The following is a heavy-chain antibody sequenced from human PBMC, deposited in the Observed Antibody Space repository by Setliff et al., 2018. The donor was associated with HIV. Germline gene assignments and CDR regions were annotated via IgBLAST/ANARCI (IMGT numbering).Heavy chain of an antibody. J-gene: IGHJ1*01. CDR1: GYTFTRYF. Sequence: GASVKVSCKASGYTFTRYFMHCVRQAPGQGLEWLGMINPSGGSTWYAQKFQGRVTMTWDTSTSTVYMELSSLRSEDTAVYYCARDPAPSSSASYFQHWGQGTLVTVSS. V-gene: IGHV1-46*01. D-gene: IGHD6-6*01. CDR3: ARDPAPSSSASYFQH. CDR2: INPSGGST.